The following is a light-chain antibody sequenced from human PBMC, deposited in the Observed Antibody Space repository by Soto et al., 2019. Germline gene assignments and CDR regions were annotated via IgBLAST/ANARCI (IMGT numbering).Light chain of an antibody. CDR2: DAS. Sequence: RMNMSASAVSAKIRDRVTITCRASQSVRTWLAWYQQKPGKAPKLLIYDASRLESGVPSRFSGSGSGTEFTLTISSLQPDDFAPYYCQHSYSTPPPFGQ. CDR1: QSVRTW. V-gene: IGKV1-5*01. CDR3: QHSYSTPPP. J-gene: IGKJ1*01.